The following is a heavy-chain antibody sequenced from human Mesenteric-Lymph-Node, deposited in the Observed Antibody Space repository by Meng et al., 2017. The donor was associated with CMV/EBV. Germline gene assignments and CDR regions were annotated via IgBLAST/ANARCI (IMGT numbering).Heavy chain of an antibody. D-gene: IGHD2-21*01. CDR3: AREDMSGPECGGDCFSGGFDM. Sequence: GESLKISCAASGFTVSNSYMTWVRQAPGSGLEWLSVIYAGGYTHYADSVKGRFTISKDNSKNTLYLQMNGLRAEDTAIYYCAREDMSGPECGGDCFSGGFDMWGQGTMVTVSS. J-gene: IGHJ3*02. V-gene: IGHV3-66*02. CDR2: IYAGGYT. CDR1: GFTVSNSY.